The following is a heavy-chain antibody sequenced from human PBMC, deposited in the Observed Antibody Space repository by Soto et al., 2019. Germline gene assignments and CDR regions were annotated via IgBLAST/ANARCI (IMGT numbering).Heavy chain of an antibody. V-gene: IGHV4-34*01. D-gene: IGHD5-18*01. CDR3: AGVDTAMVLSY. CDR2: INHSGST. CDR1: GGSFSGYY. J-gene: IGHJ4*02. Sequence: SETLSLTCAVYGGSFSGYYWSWIRQPPGKGLEWIGEINHSGSTNYNPSLKSRVTISVGTSKNQFSLKLSSVTAADTAVYYCAGVDTAMVLSYWGQGTLVTVSS.